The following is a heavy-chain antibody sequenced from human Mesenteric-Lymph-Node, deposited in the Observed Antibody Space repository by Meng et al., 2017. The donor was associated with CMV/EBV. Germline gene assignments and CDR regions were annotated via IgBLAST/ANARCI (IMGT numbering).Heavy chain of an antibody. V-gene: IGHV3-23*01. Sequence: YAMNWVRQSPGKRLEWVSGIATSGGGIKYADSVKGRFTFSRDTSTSTLYLDMNSLRVEDTAIYYCAKGPLFAYYGSGTYVPFDSWGQGTLVTVSS. CDR2: IATSGGGI. CDR1: YA. D-gene: IGHD3-10*01. J-gene: IGHJ4*02. CDR3: AKGPLFAYYGSGTYVPFDS.